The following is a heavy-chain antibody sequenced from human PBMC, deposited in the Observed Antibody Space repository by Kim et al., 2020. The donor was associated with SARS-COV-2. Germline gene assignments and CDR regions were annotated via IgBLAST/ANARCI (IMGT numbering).Heavy chain of an antibody. CDR2: ISYDGSNK. J-gene: IGHJ4*02. CDR3: AKDRDY. V-gene: IGHV3-30*18. Sequence: GGSLRLSCAASGFTFSSYGMHWVRQAPGKGLEWVAVISYDGSNKYYADSVKGRFTISRDNSKNTLYLQMNSLRAEDTAVYYCAKDRDYWGQGTLVTVSS. CDR1: GFTFSSYG.